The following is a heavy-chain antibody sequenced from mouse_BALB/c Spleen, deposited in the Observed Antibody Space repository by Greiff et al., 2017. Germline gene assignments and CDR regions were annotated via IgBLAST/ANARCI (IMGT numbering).Heavy chain of an antibody. Sequence: EVQVVESGPSLVKPSQTLSLTCSVTGDSITSGYYWNWIRQFPGNKLEWMGYISYDGSNNYNPSLKNRISITRDTSKNQFFLKLNSVTTEDTATYYCARAGTYYFDYWGQGTTLTVSS. CDR1: GDSITSGYY. J-gene: IGHJ2*01. D-gene: IGHD5-1*01. V-gene: IGHV3-6*02. CDR3: ARAGTYYFDY. CDR2: ISYDGSN.